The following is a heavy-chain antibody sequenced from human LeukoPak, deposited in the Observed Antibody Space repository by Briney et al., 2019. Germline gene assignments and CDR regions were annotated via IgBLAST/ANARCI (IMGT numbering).Heavy chain of an antibody. CDR2: INHSGST. J-gene: IGHJ4*02. Sequence: GSLRLSCAASGFTVSSNYMSWVRQPPGKGLEWIGEINHSGSTNYNPSLKSRVTISVDTSKNQFSLKLSSVTAADTAVYYCALRGYSYGYTGPGYFDYWGQGTLVTVSS. D-gene: IGHD5-18*01. CDR3: ALRGYSYGYTGPGYFDY. V-gene: IGHV4-34*08. CDR1: GFTVSSNY.